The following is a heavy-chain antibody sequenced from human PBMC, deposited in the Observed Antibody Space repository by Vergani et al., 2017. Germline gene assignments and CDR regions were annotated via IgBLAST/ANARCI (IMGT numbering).Heavy chain of an antibody. V-gene: IGHV5-51*01. CDR2: IHPADAGT. CDR1: GYSFTNYW. J-gene: IGHJ4*02. CDR3: ARLYGRDSSGSKYFDY. Sequence: EVQLVQSGAEVKKPGEPLNISCQISGYSFTNYWIGWVRQMPGKGMEWMGIIHPADAGTRYSPSFQGQGTISVDKSISTAYLQRRSLRASDSAMYYCARLYGRDSSGSKYFDYWGQGTLVTVSS. D-gene: IGHD3-22*01.